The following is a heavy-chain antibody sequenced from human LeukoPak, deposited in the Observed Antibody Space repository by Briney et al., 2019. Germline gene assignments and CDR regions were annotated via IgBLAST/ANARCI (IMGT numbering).Heavy chain of an antibody. CDR3: ARGLGSGSYHFDY. D-gene: IGHD1-26*01. J-gene: IGHJ4*02. Sequence: ASVKVSCEASGYTFTSYYIHWVRQAPGQGLEWMGSINPNSGGANYAQKFRGRVPMTRDTSISTAYMELRTLTSDDTAVYYCARGLGSGSYHFDYWGQGALVTVSS. V-gene: IGHV1-2*02. CDR1: GYTFTSYY. CDR2: INPNSGGA.